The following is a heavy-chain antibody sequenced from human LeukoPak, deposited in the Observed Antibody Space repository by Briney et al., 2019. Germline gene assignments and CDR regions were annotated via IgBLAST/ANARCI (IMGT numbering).Heavy chain of an antibody. CDR3: AKDRMIVVVIDAFDI. CDR2: ISGSGGST. CDR1: GFTFSSYW. V-gene: IGHV3-23*01. J-gene: IGHJ3*02. D-gene: IGHD3-22*01. Sequence: GGSLRLSCAASGFTFSSYWMSWVRQAPGKGLEWVSAISGSGGSTYYADSVKGRFTISRDNSKNTLYLQMNSLRAEDTAVYYCAKDRMIVVVIDAFDIWGQGTMVTVSS.